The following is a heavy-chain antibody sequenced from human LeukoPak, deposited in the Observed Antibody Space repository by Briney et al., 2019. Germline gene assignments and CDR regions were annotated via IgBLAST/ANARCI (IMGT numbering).Heavy chain of an antibody. J-gene: IGHJ2*01. V-gene: IGHV4-4*07. CDR1: GGSISSYY. D-gene: IGHD6-13*01. CDR3: ARDLGSSWPRWYFDL. CDR2: IYTSGST. Sequence: SETLSLTCTVSGGSISSYYWSWIRQPAGKGLEWIGRIYTSGSTNYNPSLKSRVTMSVDTSKNQFSLKLNSVTAADTAVYFCARDLGSSWPRWYFDLWGRGTLVTVSS.